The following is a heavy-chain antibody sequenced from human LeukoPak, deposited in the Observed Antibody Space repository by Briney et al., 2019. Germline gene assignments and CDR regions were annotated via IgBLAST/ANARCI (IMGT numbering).Heavy chain of an antibody. D-gene: IGHD1-7*01. CDR2: IIPIFGTA. CDR1: GGTFSSYA. V-gene: IGHV1-69*01. J-gene: IGHJ5*02. CDR3: ARGLELSRSWFDP. Sequence: ASVKVSRKASGGTFSSYAISWVRQAPGQGLEWMGGIIPIFGTANYAQKFQGRVTITADESTSTAYMELSSLRSEDTAVYYCARGLELSRSWFDPWGQGTLVTVSS.